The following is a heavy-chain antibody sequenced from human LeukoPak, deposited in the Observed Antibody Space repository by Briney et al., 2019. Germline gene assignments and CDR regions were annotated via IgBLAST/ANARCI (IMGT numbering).Heavy chain of an antibody. J-gene: IGHJ4*02. D-gene: IGHD2-2*02. CDR3: ARENGELYSRDFDY. V-gene: IGHV1-69*13. CDR1: GGTFSSYA. Sequence: GASVKVSCKASGGTFSSYAISWVRQAPGQGLEWMGGIIPIFGTANYAQKFQGRVTITADESTSTAYMELSSLRSEDTAVYYCARENGELYSRDFDYWGQGTLVTVSS. CDR2: IIPIFGTA.